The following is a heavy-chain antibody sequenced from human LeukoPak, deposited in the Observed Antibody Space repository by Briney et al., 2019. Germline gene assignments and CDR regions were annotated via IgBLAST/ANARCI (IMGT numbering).Heavy chain of an antibody. CDR1: GYTFTGYW. Sequence: GASVKLSCKAFGYTFTGYWMHWVRQAPGQGPEWMGVISPSGGSTIYAQKFKGRVTLTRDMSTSTDYLELSSVRSEDTAVYYCARDMEPDAFDIWGQGTMVTVSS. V-gene: IGHV1-46*01. D-gene: IGHD1-1*01. J-gene: IGHJ3*02. CDR2: ISPSGGST. CDR3: ARDMEPDAFDI.